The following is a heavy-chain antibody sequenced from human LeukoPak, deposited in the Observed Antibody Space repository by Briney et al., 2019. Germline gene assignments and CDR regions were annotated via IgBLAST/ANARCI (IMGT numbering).Heavy chain of an antibody. V-gene: IGHV3-7*01. D-gene: IGHD7-27*01. CDR1: GFTFDSNS. CDR3: AKNWGSLDY. CDR2: IKQDGSEK. Sequence: GGSLRLSCAASGFTFDSNSMSWVRQAPGKGLEWVANIKQDGSEKYYVDSVKGRFTISRDNAKNSLYLQMNSLRAEDTAVYYCAKNWGSLDYWGQGTLVTVSS. J-gene: IGHJ4*02.